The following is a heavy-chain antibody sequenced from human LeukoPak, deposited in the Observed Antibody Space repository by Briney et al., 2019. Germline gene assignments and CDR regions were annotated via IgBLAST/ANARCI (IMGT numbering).Heavy chain of an antibody. J-gene: IGHJ4*02. CDR1: GGSFSGYY. Sequence: PSETLSLTCAVYGGSFSGYYWSWIRQPPAKGLEWIGEINHSGSTNYNPSLKSRVTISVDTSKNQFSLKLSSVTAADTAVYYCARGRRWLQFHYFDYWGQGTLVTVSS. CDR3: ARGRRWLQFHYFDY. CDR2: INHSGST. V-gene: IGHV4-34*01. D-gene: IGHD5-24*01.